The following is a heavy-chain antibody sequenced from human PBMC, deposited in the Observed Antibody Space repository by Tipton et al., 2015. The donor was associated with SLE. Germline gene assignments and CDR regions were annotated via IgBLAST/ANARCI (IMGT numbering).Heavy chain of an antibody. D-gene: IGHD6-13*01. CDR3: ARDVGPYTSSWWNNWFDP. Sequence: TLSLTCTVSVGSIRRTNYFWRWARQLPGKGLEWIGYIFHSGSVFYNPSPTRRVTMSVDTSKNQFSLKLSSVTAADTAVYYCARDVGPYTSSWWNNWFDPWGQGTLVTVSS. CDR2: IFHSGSV. V-gene: IGHV4-30-4*01. CDR1: VGSIRRTNYF. J-gene: IGHJ5*02.